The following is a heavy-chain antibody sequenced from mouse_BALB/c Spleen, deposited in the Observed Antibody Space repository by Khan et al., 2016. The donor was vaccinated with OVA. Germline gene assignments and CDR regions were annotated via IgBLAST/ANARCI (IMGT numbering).Heavy chain of an antibody. CDR3: TRREKYGYDPSGFAY. V-gene: IGHV1-61*01. CDR1: GYTFTSYW. Sequence: QVQLQQPGAELVRPGASVKLSCKASGYTFTSYWMNWVKQRPGQGLEWIGMIDPSDSETHSNQMFKAKATLTVDKSSSTAYMQLSSLTSEDSAVYYCTRREKYGYDPSGFAYWGQGTLVTVSA. D-gene: IGHD2-2*01. J-gene: IGHJ3*01. CDR2: IDPSDSET.